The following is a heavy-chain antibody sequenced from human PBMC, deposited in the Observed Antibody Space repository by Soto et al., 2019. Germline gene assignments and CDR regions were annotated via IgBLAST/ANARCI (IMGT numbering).Heavy chain of an antibody. D-gene: IGHD1-1*01. V-gene: IGHV3-74*01. CDR1: GFTFSAYW. CDR3: ARGPRVSSTGTGAH. CDR2: ISDDGSTA. J-gene: IGHJ4*02. Sequence: WGSLRLSCAVSGFTFSAYWMHWVRQVPGKGLTWVSRISDDGSTATYADSVKGRFVISRGNAKNSLYLEMNTLRVDDSGLYYCARGPRVSSTGTGAHWGRGTLVTVSS.